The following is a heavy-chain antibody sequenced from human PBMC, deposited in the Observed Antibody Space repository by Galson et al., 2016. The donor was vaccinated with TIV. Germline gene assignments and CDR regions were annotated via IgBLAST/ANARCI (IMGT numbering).Heavy chain of an antibody. Sequence: SVKVSCKASGGTFSNYPISWVRQAPGQGLEWMGWMNPNSGNTGYAQKFRGRVTMTRNTSVRTAYMELSSLRSEATAVYYCARSGDYGDYWGQGTLVTVAS. CDR2: MNPNSGNT. V-gene: IGHV1-8*02. CDR3: ARSGDYGDY. D-gene: IGHD4-17*01. J-gene: IGHJ4*02. CDR1: GGTFSNYP.